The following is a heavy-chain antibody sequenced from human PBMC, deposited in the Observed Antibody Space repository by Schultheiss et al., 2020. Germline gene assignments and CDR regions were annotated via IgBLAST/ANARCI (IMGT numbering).Heavy chain of an antibody. D-gene: IGHD3-22*01. V-gene: IGHV4-30-4*01. CDR3: ARDCPPNYYDSSGYYHEGIDAFDI. CDR1: GGSISSGDYY. Sequence: SETLSLTCTVSGGSISSGDYYWSWIRQPPGKGLEWIGYIYYSGSTYYNPSLKSRVTISVDTSKNQFSLKLSSVTAADTAVYYCARDCPPNYYDSSGYYHEGIDAFDIWGQGTMVTVSS. CDR2: IYYSGST. J-gene: IGHJ3*02.